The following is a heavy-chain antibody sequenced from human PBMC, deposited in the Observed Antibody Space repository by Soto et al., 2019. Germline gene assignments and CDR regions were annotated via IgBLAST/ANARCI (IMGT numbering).Heavy chain of an antibody. CDR2: IWYDGSNK. CDR3: AREGYYDSSGYYYYYYGMDV. J-gene: IGHJ6*02. D-gene: IGHD3-22*01. V-gene: IGHV3-33*01. CDR1: GVTFSSYG. Sequence: GGSLRLSSAASGVTFSSYGMHWVRQAPGKGLEWVAVIWYDGSNKYYADSVKGRFTISRDNSKNTLYLQMNSLRAEDTAVYYCAREGYYDSSGYYYYYYGMDVWGQGTTVTVSS.